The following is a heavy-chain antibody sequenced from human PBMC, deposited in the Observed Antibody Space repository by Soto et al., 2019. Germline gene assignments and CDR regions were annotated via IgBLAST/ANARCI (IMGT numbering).Heavy chain of an antibody. Sequence: PGESLKISCKGSGYSFTSYWISWVRQMPGKGLEWMGRIDPSDSYTNYSPSFQGHVTISADKSISTAYLQWSSLKASDTAMYYCARGPGDTIFGMIPPWDVDVWGQGTTVTAP. CDR1: GYSFTSYW. J-gene: IGHJ6*02. D-gene: IGHD3-3*01. V-gene: IGHV5-10-1*01. CDR3: ARGPGDTIFGMIPPWDVDV. CDR2: IDPSDSYT.